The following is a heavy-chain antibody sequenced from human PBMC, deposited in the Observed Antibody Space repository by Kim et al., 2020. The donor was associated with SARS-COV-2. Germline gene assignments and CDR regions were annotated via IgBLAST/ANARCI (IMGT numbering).Heavy chain of an antibody. CDR3: ARFNYYGAGSSYDY. V-gene: IGHV3-7*03. Sequence: VDSLKGRFTISGDNAKNSLYLQVNSLRAEDTAVYYCARFNYYGAGSSYDYWGQGTLVTVSS. J-gene: IGHJ4*02. D-gene: IGHD3-10*01.